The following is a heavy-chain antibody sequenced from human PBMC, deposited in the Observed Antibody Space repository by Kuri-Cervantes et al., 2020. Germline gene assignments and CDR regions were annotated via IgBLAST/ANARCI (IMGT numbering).Heavy chain of an antibody. V-gene: IGHV4-38-2*01. CDR1: GYSISSGYY. CDR3: ARGHYVWGSYL. D-gene: IGHD3-16*02. J-gene: IGHJ4*02. Sequence: SETLSLTCAVSGYSISSGYYWGLIRQPPGKGLEWIGEINHSGSANYNPSLKSRVTISVDTSKNKFSLKLSSVTAADTAVYYCARGHYVWGSYLWGQGTLVTVSS. CDR2: INHSGSA.